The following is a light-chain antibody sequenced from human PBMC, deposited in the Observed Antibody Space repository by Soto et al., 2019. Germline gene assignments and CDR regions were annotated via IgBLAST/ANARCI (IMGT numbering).Light chain of an antibody. V-gene: IGKV1-5*01. CDR3: QHYNSDSWT. CDR2: DAS. CDR1: QSIGSW. J-gene: IGKJ1*01. Sequence: DIQMTQSPATLSASVGDRVTITCRASQSIGSWLAWYQQKPGKAPKVLIYDASRLQSGVPSRFSGSGSGTEFTLTISSLQPADFATYYCQHYNSDSWTFGQGTKVDIK.